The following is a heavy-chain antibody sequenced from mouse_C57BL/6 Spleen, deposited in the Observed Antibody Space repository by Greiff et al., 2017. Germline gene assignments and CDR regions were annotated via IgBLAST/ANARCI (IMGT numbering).Heavy chain of an antibody. V-gene: IGHV1-80*01. Sequence: VQLQQSGAELVKPGASVKISCKASGYAFSSYWMNWVKQRPGKGLEWIGQIYPGDGDTNYNGKFKGKATLTADKSSSTAYMQLSSLTSEDSAVYFCARSAGNLGFYFDYWGQGTTLTVSS. J-gene: IGHJ2*01. CDR2: IYPGDGDT. CDR3: ARSAGNLGFYFDY. D-gene: IGHD2-1*01. CDR1: GYAFSSYW.